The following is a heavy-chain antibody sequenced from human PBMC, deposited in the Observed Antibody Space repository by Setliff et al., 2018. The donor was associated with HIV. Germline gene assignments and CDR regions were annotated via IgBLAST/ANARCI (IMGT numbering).Heavy chain of an antibody. CDR2: IRSKDNNYVT. CDR3: IRGPDYPYYFDY. CDR1: GFAISGTY. V-gene: IGHV3-73*01. J-gene: IGHJ4*02. Sequence: PGGSLRLSCAASGFAISGTYMTWVRQAPGKGLEWVGRIRSKDNNYVTTYAASVKGRFTISRDDSKSTAYLQMNSLKIEDTAVYYCIRGPDYPYYFDYWGQGTQVTVSS. D-gene: IGHD4-17*01.